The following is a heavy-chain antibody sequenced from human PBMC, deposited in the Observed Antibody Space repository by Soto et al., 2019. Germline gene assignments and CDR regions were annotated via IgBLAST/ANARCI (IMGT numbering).Heavy chain of an antibody. Sequence: ASVKLSCKASGYTFTSYARHWVRQAPGQRLERMGWINAGNGNTKYSQKFQGRVTITRDTSASTAYMELSSLRSEDTAVYYCVLGVGIAAAFGSPSYGMDVWSQGTTVTVSS. CDR1: GYTFTSYA. CDR2: INAGNGNT. D-gene: IGHD6-13*01. CDR3: VLGVGIAAAFGSPSYGMDV. V-gene: IGHV1-3*01. J-gene: IGHJ6*02.